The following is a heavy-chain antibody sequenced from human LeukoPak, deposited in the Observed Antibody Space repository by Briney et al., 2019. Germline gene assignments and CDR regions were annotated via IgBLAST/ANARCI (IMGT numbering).Heavy chain of an antibody. CDR3: ARDNSVGGIAWWFDP. V-gene: IGHV1-46*01. Sequence: ASVKVSCKASGYTFTNNWMHWGRQAPGQGLEWGGLINPTGSRTLYAQKFQGRVTMTRDMSTSTNYMELSSLRSEDTAIYYCARDNSVGGIAWWFDPWGQRTLVTVSS. CDR2: INPTGSRT. CDR1: GYTFTNNW. D-gene: IGHD3-10*01. J-gene: IGHJ5*02.